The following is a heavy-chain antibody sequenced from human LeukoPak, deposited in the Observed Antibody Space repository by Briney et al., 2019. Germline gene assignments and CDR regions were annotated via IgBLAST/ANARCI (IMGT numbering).Heavy chain of an antibody. J-gene: IGHJ4*02. D-gene: IGHD2-21*02. V-gene: IGHV3-30*02. CDR3: VKSSSSQTAEDF. CDR2: IQYDGINK. Sequence: GGSLRLSCAASGFDFSNYGMHSVRQAPGKGLDWVTFIQYDGINKYYGDSVRGRFTISRDNSKNTLYLQMHSPRVEDTAMYYCVKSSSSQTAEDFWGQGTLVTVSS. CDR1: GFDFSNYG.